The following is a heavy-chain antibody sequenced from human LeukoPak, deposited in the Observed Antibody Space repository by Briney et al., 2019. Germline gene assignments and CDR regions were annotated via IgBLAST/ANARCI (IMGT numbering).Heavy chain of an antibody. D-gene: IGHD3-9*01. CDR2: IYPGDSDT. CDR1: GYSFTSYW. Sequence: GESLKISCKGSGYSFTSYWIGWVRQMPGKGLEWIGIIYPGDSDTRYSPSFQGQVTISADKSISTAYLQWSSLKASDTAMYYCARAIYDILTGYYTDGFDYWGQGTLVTVSS. V-gene: IGHV5-51*01. CDR3: ARAIYDILTGYYTDGFDY. J-gene: IGHJ4*02.